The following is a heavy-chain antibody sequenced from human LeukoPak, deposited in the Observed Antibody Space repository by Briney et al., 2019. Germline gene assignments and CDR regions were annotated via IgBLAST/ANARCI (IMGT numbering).Heavy chain of an antibody. Sequence: GGSLRLSCAASGFVFSNFGMTWVRQAPGEGLEWVSTTSAGGEDKHYADSVKGRFTISRDNSKNTLYLQMNTLRAEDTALYYCAKDVGFCSGDSCSFFDYWGQGDLVTVSS. CDR1: GFVFSNFG. V-gene: IGHV3-23*01. CDR3: AKDVGFCSGDSCSFFDY. J-gene: IGHJ4*02. CDR2: TSAGGEDK. D-gene: IGHD2-15*01.